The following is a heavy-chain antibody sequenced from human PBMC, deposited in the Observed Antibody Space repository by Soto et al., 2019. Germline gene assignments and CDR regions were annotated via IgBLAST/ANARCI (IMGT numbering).Heavy chain of an antibody. D-gene: IGHD3-16*01. J-gene: IGHJ6*03. Sequence: QVQLVQSGAEVKKPGASVKVSCKASGYTFTSYGISWVRQAPGQGLEWMGWISAYNGNTNYAQKLQGRVTMTTDTSTSTAYMELRSLRSDDTAVYYCARARAWTLSDPGDDYYYYMDVWGKGTTVTVSS. CDR1: GYTFTSYG. CDR3: ARARAWTLSDPGDDYYYYMDV. V-gene: IGHV1-18*01. CDR2: ISAYNGNT.